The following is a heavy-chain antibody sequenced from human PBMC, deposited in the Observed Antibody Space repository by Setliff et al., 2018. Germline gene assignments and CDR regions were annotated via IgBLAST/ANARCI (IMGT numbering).Heavy chain of an antibody. CDR1: GDYISSQY. V-gene: IGHV4-59*11. CDR3: GLSDHYPFYYDY. D-gene: IGHD3-3*01. CDR2: ISNRGST. Sequence: SETLSLTCTVSGDYISSQYWSWIRQPPGKGLEWIGYISNRGSTDYNPSLKSRVTISEDTSRSQFSLKLTSVTTADTAVYYCGLSDHYPFYYDYWGLGTLVTVSS. J-gene: IGHJ4*02.